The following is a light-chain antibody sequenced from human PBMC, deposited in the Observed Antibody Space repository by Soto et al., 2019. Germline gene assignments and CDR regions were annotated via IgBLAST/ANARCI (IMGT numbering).Light chain of an antibody. Sequence: EIVLTQSPGTLSLSPGKRATLSCRASQSVSGSYLAWYQQKPGQAPRLLIYGAFSRATGIPDRFSGSGSGTYFTLTISRLEPEDFAVYFCQQYGSSPPWTFGQGTKVEIK. CDR3: QQYGSSPPWT. CDR2: GAF. V-gene: IGKV3-20*01. CDR1: QSVSGSY. J-gene: IGKJ1*01.